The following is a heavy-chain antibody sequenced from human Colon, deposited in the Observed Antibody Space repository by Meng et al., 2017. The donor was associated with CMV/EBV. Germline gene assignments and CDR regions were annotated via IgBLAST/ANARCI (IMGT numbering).Heavy chain of an antibody. CDR2: IRGNGGDA. V-gene: IGHV3-23*01. Sequence: GASLKISCAASGFTFSTYTMTWVRQAPGKGLEWVSRIRGNGGDADYADPVQDRFTISRDNSHNTLYLQMNSLRAEDTAIYYCAKGAAFGVTAPDYWGQGTLVTVSS. CDR3: AKGAAFGVTAPDY. D-gene: IGHD3-3*01. J-gene: IGHJ4*02. CDR1: GFTFSTYT.